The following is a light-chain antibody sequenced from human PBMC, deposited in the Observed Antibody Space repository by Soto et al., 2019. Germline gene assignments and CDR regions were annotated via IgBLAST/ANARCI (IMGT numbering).Light chain of an antibody. CDR3: QQYGRSLFT. CDR1: QSVSSSY. CDR2: DAS. J-gene: IGKJ3*01. V-gene: IGKV3-20*01. Sequence: EIVLTQSPGTLSLSPGERATLSCRASQSVSSSYLAWYQQKPGQAPRLLIYDASSRATGIPDRFSGSGSGTDFTLTISRLEPEDFAVYYCQQYGRSLFTFGPGNKVDIK.